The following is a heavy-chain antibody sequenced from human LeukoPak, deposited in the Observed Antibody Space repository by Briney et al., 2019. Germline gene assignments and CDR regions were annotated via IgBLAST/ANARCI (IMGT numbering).Heavy chain of an antibody. CDR3: AREVSAARFWFDP. D-gene: IGHD6-13*01. V-gene: IGHV1-46*01. CDR1: GYTFTGYY. Sequence: ASVKVSCKASGYTFTGYYMHWVRQAPGQGLEWMGIINPSGGSTSYAQKFQGRVTMTRDTSTSTVYMELSSLRSEDTAVYYCAREVSAARFWFDPWGQGTLVTVSS. CDR2: INPSGGST. J-gene: IGHJ5*02.